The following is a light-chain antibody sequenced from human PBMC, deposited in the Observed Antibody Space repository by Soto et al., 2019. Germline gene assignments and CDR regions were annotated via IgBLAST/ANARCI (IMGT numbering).Light chain of an antibody. CDR2: DAS. J-gene: IGKJ1*01. Sequence: EIVLTQSPATLSLSPGERTTLSCRARQSVSSYLAWYQQKPGQAPRLLIYDASNRATGIPARFSGSGSGTDFTLTISSLEPEDFAVYYCHQRSNWHTWTFGQGTKVEIK. CDR3: HQRSNWHTWT. V-gene: IGKV3-11*01. CDR1: QSVSSY.